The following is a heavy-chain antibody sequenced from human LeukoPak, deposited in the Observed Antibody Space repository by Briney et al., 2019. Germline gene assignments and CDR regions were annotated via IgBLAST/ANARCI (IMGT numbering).Heavy chain of an antibody. CDR1: GCTFTSYA. D-gene: IGHD1-26*01. Sequence: GASVKVSCKASGCTFTSYAIHWVRQAPGQRLEWMGWISAGNGNTKYSQNFQGRVTFISNTSATTAFMELSSLRSEDAAVYYCARDSGSGSNDYWGQGTLVTVSS. J-gene: IGHJ4*02. CDR3: ARDSGSGSNDY. CDR2: ISAGNGNT. V-gene: IGHV1-3*01.